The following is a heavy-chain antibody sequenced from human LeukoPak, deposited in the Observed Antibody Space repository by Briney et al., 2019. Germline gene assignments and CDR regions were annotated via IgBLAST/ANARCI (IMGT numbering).Heavy chain of an antibody. J-gene: IGHJ3*02. CDR1: GFTFSSYG. CDR2: IWDDGSNK. CDR3: ARDPGDYYGSGSSAAFDI. V-gene: IGHV3-33*01. Sequence: GGSLRLSCAASGFTFSSYGMHWVRQAPGKGLEWVAVIWDDGSNKYYADSVKGRFTISRDNSKNTLYLQMNSLRAEDTAVYYCARDPGDYYGSGSSAAFDIWGQGTMVTVSS. D-gene: IGHD3-10*01.